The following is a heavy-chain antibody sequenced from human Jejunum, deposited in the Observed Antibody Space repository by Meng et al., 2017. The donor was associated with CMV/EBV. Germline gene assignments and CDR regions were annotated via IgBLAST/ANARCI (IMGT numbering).Heavy chain of an antibody. CDR3: ARDGGGFNSSPFDH. CDR1: GFTFSDYY. D-gene: IGHD6-13*01. V-gene: IGHV3-30*19. CDR2: TSYDGNTQ. J-gene: IGHJ4*02. Sequence: SGFTFSDYYMSWIRQAPGKGLEWVAVTSYDGNTQYYTDSVKGRFTISRDNSDNMLYLQMNSLRADDTAVYYCARDGGGFNSSPFDHWGQGTLVTAPQ.